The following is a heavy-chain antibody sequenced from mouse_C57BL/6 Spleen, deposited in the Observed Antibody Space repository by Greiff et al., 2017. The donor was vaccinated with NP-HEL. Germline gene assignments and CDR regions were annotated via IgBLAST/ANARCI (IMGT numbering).Heavy chain of an antibody. CDR3: ARRIYYDYHNGLDY. Sequence: EVQGVESGGDLVKPGGSLKLSCAASGFTFSSYGMSWVRQTPDKRLEWVATISSGGSYTYYPDSVKGRFTISRDNAKNTLYLQMSSLKSEDTAMYYCARRIYYDYHNGLDYWGQGTSVTVSS. D-gene: IGHD2-4*01. CDR1: GFTFSSYG. V-gene: IGHV5-6*01. CDR2: ISSGGSYT. J-gene: IGHJ4*01.